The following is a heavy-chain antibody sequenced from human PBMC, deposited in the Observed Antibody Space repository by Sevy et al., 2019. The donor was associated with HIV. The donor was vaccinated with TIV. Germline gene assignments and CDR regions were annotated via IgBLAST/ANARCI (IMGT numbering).Heavy chain of an antibody. CDR1: GGTFSSYA. CDR2: IIPIFGTA. CDR3: ARFSSSSPHFGY. J-gene: IGHJ4*02. Sequence: ASVKVSCKASGGTFSSYAISWVRQAPGQGLEWMGGIIPIFGTANYAQKFQGRVTITADESTSTAYMELSSLRSEDTAVYYCARFSSSSPHFGYWGQGTLVTVSS. D-gene: IGHD6-6*01. V-gene: IGHV1-69*13.